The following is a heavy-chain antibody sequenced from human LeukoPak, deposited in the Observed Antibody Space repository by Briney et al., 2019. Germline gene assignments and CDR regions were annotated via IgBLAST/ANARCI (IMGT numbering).Heavy chain of an antibody. J-gene: IGHJ6*03. CDR1: GGSISSGDYY. V-gene: IGHV4-30-4*08. CDR3: ARHLNYYYYYYMDV. CDR2: IYYSGST. Sequence: SETLSLTCTVSGGSISSGDYYWSWIRQPPGKGLEWIGYIYYSGSTYYNPSLKSRVTLSVDTSKNQFSLKLSSVTAADTAVYYCARHLNYYYYYYMDVWGKGTTVTVSS.